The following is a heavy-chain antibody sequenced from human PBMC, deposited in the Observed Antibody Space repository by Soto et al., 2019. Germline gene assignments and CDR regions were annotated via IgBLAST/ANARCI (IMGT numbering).Heavy chain of an antibody. V-gene: IGHV4-4*07. CDR2: IYTSGSA. CDR3: ARDASSAWYVDY. J-gene: IGHJ4*02. Sequence: SETLSLTCTVSGGSISSYDWSWIRQPAGKGLEWVGLIYTSGSANYNPSPKSRVTNSVDTSKDQFSLKLSSVTDADTAVYYCARDASSAWYVDYWGQGILVTVSS. D-gene: IGHD2-15*01. CDR1: GGSISSYD.